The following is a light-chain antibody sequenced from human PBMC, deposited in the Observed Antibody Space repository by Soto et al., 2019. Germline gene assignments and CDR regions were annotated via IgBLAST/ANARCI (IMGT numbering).Light chain of an antibody. Sequence: VVLTQSPATLSLSPGERATLSCRANQPVSATYLAWYQQKPGQAPRLLIYGASIRAAGIPARFSGSGSGTDFTRTISRLEPEDFEVFYWHQYGSSPFTFGPGTKVDSK. J-gene: IGKJ3*01. V-gene: IGKV3-20*01. CDR3: HQYGSSPFT. CDR2: GAS. CDR1: QPVSATY.